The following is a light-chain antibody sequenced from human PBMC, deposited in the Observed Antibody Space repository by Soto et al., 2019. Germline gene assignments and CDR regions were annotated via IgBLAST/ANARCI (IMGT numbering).Light chain of an antibody. J-gene: IGLJ1*01. V-gene: IGLV2-18*02. CDR1: SSDVGGSNG. Sequence: QSALTQPPSVSGSPGQSVAISCTGTSSDVGGSNGVSWYQQPPGTAPKLIIYDVSNRPSGVPDRFSGSKSGNTASLIISGLQAEDEADYYCSSYTSSSTYVFGTGTKLTVL. CDR2: DVS. CDR3: SSYTSSSTYV.